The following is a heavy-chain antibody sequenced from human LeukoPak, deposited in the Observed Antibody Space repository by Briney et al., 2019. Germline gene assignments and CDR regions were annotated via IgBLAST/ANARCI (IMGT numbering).Heavy chain of an antibody. Sequence: SVKVSCMASGGTFSIYAISCGRHAPGQGLEWMGGIIPIFGTANYAQKFQGRVTITTDESTSTAYMELSSLRSEDTAVYYCARERLAAAGSTHYWYFDLWGRGTLVTVSS. CDR3: ARERLAAAGSTHYWYFDL. V-gene: IGHV1-69*05. J-gene: IGHJ2*01. CDR1: GGTFSIYA. D-gene: IGHD6-13*01. CDR2: IIPIFGTA.